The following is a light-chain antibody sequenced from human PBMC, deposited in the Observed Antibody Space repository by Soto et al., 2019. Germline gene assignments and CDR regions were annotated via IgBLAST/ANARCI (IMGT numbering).Light chain of an antibody. J-gene: IGLJ2*01. CDR2: EVS. V-gene: IGLV2-14*01. CDR3: SSYASSTLVV. Sequence: QSALTQPASVSGSPGQSITISCTGTSSDVGGYHSVSWYQQHPGKAPKLIIYEVSIRPSGVSNRFSGSKSGNTASLTISGLQAEDEADYYCSSYASSTLVVFGGGTKLTVL. CDR1: SSDVGGYHS.